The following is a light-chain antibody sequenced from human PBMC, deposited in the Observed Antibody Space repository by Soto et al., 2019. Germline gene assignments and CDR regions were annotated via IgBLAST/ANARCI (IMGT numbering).Light chain of an antibody. CDR2: KAS. CDR1: QSTSTW. V-gene: IGKV1-5*03. Sequence: DIQMTQSPSTLSASVGDRVTITCRASQSTSTWLAWYQHKPGKAPNLLIYKASSLESGVPSRFIGSGSGTEFTLTISSLQPDDVATYYCQQYGRYRTFGQGPKVEIK. CDR3: QQYGRYRT. J-gene: IGKJ1*01.